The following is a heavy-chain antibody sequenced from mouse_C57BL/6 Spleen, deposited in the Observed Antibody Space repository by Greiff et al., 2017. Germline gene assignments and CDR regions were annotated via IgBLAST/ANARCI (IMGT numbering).Heavy chain of an antibody. V-gene: IGHV1-15*01. Sequence: VQLKQSGAELVRPGASVTLSCKASGYTFTDYEMHWVKQTPVHGLEWIGAIDPETGGTAYNQKFKGKAILTADKSSSTAYMELRSLTSEDSAVYYCTRSYGSSYNAYWGQGTLVTVSA. CDR3: TRSYGSSYNAY. CDR2: IDPETGGT. D-gene: IGHD1-1*01. CDR1: GYTFTDYE. J-gene: IGHJ3*01.